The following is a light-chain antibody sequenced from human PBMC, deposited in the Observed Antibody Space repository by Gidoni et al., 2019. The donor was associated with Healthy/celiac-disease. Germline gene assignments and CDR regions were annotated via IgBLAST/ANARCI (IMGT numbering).Light chain of an antibody. CDR1: QGLSSSS. Sequence: EIVLTQSPGTLSLSPGERATLSCRASQGLSSSSFAWYQHKPGQAPRLLIYGASSRATGIPDRFSGSGSGTDFTLTINRLEPEDFAVYFCQQYGGSPLYTFGQGTKVEIK. CDR2: GAS. J-gene: IGKJ2*01. CDR3: QQYGGSPLYT. V-gene: IGKV3-20*01.